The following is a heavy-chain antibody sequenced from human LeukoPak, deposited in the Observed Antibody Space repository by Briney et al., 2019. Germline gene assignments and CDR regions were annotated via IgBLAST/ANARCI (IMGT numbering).Heavy chain of an antibody. CDR1: GFTFSAHG. V-gene: IGHV3-30*03. Sequence: GGSLRLSCAASGFTFSAHGMSWVRQAPGKGLEWVAVISYDGSNKYYADSVKGRFTISRDNSKNTLYLQMNSLRAEDTAVYYCARGTPSSSGWLYYGMDVWGQGTTVTVSS. CDR2: ISYDGSNK. CDR3: ARGTPSSSGWLYYGMDV. J-gene: IGHJ6*02. D-gene: IGHD6-19*01.